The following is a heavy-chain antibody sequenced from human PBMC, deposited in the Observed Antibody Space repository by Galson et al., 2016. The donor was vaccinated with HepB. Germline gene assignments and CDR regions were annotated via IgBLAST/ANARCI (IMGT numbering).Heavy chain of an antibody. J-gene: IGHJ6*02. Sequence: CAISGDSVSSNNAAWNWIRQSPSRGLEWLGRTYYRSKWYNDYAVSVRSRITVNPDTSKNQFSLHLNSVTPEDTAVYYCARAWGRGRYYYCSGNLNLVGGLDVWGQGTTISVSS. V-gene: IGHV6-1*01. CDR1: GDSVSSNNAA. CDR3: ARAWGRGRYYYCSGNLNLVGGLDV. CDR2: TYYRSKWYN. D-gene: IGHD3-10*01.